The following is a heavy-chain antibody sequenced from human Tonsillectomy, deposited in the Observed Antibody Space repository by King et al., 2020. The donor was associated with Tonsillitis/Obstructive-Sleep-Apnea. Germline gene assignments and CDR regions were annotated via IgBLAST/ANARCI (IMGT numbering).Heavy chain of an antibody. CDR3: AREEGEKGYCSGGSCYSYYYYYMDV. Sequence: VKLVESGGGLIQPGGSLRLSCAASGFTVSSNYMSWVRQAPGKGLEWVSVIYSGGSTYYADSVKGRFTISRDNSKNTLYLQMNSLRAEDTAVYYCAREEGEKGYCSGGSCYSYYYYYMDVWGKGTTVTVSS. CDR2: IYSGGST. CDR1: GFTVSSNY. D-gene: IGHD2-15*01. V-gene: IGHV3-53*01. J-gene: IGHJ6*03.